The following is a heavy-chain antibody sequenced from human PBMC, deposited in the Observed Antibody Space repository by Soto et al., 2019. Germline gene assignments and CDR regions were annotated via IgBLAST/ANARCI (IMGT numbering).Heavy chain of an antibody. J-gene: IGHJ4*02. CDR1: GGSISSYY. CDR2: IYYSGST. Sequence: SETLSLTCTVSGGSISSYYWSWIRQPPGKGLEWIGYIYYSGSTNYNPSLKSRVTISVDTSKNQFSLKLSSVTAADTAVYYCARDYGGRFDYWGQGTLVTVSS. V-gene: IGHV4-59*01. CDR3: ARDYGGRFDY. D-gene: IGHD3-10*01.